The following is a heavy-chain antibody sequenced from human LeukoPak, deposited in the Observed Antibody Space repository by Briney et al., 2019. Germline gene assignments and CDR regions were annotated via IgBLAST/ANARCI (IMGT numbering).Heavy chain of an antibody. Sequence: PGGSLRLSCAASGFTFSSYGMHWVRQAPGKGPEWVAVISYDGSNKYYADSVKGRFTISRDNSKNTLYLQMNSLRAEDTAVYYCAKEMSRYYYYGMDVWGQGTTVTVSS. CDR1: GFTFSSYG. CDR3: AKEMSRYYYYGMDV. CDR2: ISYDGSNK. V-gene: IGHV3-30*18. J-gene: IGHJ6*02.